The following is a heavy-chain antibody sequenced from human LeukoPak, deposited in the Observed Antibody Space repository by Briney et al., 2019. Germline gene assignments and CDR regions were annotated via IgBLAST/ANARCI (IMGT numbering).Heavy chain of an antibody. CDR2: IKEDGSRN. CDR3: SRAEDY. Sequence: GSLRLSCAASGFTFNDYWMSWVRQAPGKGLEWVANIKEDGSRNFYVDSVKGRFTISRDNAKNSLYLQMNSLRAEDTAVYYCSRAEDYWGQGTLVTVSS. CDR1: GFTFNDYW. J-gene: IGHJ4*02. V-gene: IGHV3-7*05.